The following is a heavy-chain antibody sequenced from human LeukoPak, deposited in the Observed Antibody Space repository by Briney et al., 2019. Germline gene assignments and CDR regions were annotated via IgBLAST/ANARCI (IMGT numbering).Heavy chain of an antibody. CDR2: ISAYNGNT. CDR3: ARDLKLSRLLWFGELLSKVAYYFDY. Sequence: GASVKVSCKASGYTFTSYGISWVRQAPGQGLEWMGWISAYNGNTNYAQKLQGRVTMTTDTSTSTAYMELRSLRSDDTAVYYCARDLKLSRLLWFGELLSKVAYYFDYWGQGTLVTVSS. D-gene: IGHD3-10*01. J-gene: IGHJ4*02. CDR1: GYTFTSYG. V-gene: IGHV1-18*01.